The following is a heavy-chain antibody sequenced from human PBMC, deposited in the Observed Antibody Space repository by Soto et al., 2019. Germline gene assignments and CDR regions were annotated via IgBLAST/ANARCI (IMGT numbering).Heavy chain of an antibody. J-gene: IGHJ6*02. CDR2: MNGAASST. V-gene: IGHV3-23*01. D-gene: IGHD3-10*01. Sequence: GRSLRLPCAVSGCPLIYAITWLRQPPGKRLEWGSSMNGAASSTSYADLAKDRFIVSREKSCNTLFLEINCLRVEDTAVYYCARGGADHYQYGMDVWGQGTTFTVSS. CDR3: ARGGADHYQYGMDV. CDR1: GCPLIYA.